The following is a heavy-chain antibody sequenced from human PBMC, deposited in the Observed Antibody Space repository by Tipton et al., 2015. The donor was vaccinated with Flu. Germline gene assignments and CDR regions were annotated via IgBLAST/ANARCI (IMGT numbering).Heavy chain of an antibody. CDR2: IYHSGST. D-gene: IGHD3-22*01. V-gene: IGHV4-38-2*02. Sequence: TLSLTCTVSGYSISSGYYWGWIRQPPGKGLEWIGSIYHSGSTYYNPSLKSRVTISVDTSKNQFSLKLSSVTAADTAVYYCARSSSDDSSGYYYPEAFDIWGQGTMVTVSS. CDR1: GYSISSGYY. J-gene: IGHJ3*02. CDR3: ARSSSDDSSGYYYPEAFDI.